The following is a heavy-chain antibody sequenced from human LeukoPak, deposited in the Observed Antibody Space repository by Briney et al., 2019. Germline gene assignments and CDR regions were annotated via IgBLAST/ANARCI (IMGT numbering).Heavy chain of an antibody. D-gene: IGHD6-13*01. J-gene: IGHJ4*02. Sequence: GGSLRLSCAASGFTFSSYWMHWVRQAPGKGLVWVSRINSDGSSTSYADSVKGRFTISRDNAKNTLYLQMNSLRAEDAAVYYCARVKPIAAAAPFDYWGQGTLVTVSS. V-gene: IGHV3-74*01. CDR3: ARVKPIAAAAPFDY. CDR1: GFTFSSYW. CDR2: INSDGSST.